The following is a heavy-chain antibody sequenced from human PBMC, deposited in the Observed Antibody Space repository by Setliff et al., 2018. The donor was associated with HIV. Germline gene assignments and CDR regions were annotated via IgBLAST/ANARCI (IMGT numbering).Heavy chain of an antibody. V-gene: IGHV3-13*01. CDR3: ARDYYGGFGDYDFGDYFDY. Sequence: GGSLRLSCVVSGFTLRSYDMYWVRQAPGKGLEWVSGLGVRGDTYYTGTVKGRFAISRDNAKNSLSLQMNSLRADDTAVYYCARDYYGGFGDYDFGDYFDYWGQGALVTVSS. CDR1: GFTLRSYD. J-gene: IGHJ4*02. D-gene: IGHD4-17*01. CDR2: LGVRGDT.